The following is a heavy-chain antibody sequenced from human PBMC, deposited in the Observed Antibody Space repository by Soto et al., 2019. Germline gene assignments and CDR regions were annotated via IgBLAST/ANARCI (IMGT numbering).Heavy chain of an antibody. CDR2: IRSKAYGGTT. J-gene: IGHJ6*02. D-gene: IGHD1-7*01. Sequence: GGSLRLSCTASGFTFGDYAMSWFRQAPGKGLEWVGFIRSKAYGGTTEYAASVKGRFTISRDDSKSIAYLQMNSLKTEDTAVYYCTRDLGELQYYYYATDVWGPAPKVTLSS. CDR3: TRDLGELQYYYYATDV. V-gene: IGHV3-49*03. CDR1: GFTFGDYA.